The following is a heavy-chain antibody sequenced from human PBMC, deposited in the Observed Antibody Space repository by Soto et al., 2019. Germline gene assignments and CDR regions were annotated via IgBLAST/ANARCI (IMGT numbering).Heavy chain of an antibody. V-gene: IGHV3-23*01. CDR3: AKWTYLDF. Sequence: GGSLRLSXTTSGFSFASFALTWVRQAPGQGLEWVATIVGSDAKTHYAGSVKGRFSISRDTSRNTVYLQMNNLRADDTAIYYCAKWTYLDFWGQGTTVTVSS. D-gene: IGHD2-21*01. J-gene: IGHJ6*02. CDR1: GFSFASFA. CDR2: IVGSDAKT.